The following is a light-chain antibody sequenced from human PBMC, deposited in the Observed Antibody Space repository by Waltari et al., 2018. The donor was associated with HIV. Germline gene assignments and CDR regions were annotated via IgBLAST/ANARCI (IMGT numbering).Light chain of an antibody. CDR3: QQYYSTPRYT. J-gene: IGKJ2*01. CDR2: RAS. Sequence: DIVMTQSPDSLAASLGERATINGKSSKSVFYSSNNKNYVAWYQQKPGQPPKLLIYRASTRESGVPDRFSGSGSGTDFTLTISSLQAEDVAVYYCQQYYSTPRYTFGQGTKLEIK. V-gene: IGKV4-1*01. CDR1: KSVFYSSNNKNY.